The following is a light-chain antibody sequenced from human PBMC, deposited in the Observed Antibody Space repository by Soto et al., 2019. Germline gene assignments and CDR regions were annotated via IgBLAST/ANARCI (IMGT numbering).Light chain of an antibody. CDR3: AAWDDSLSGYVV. Sequence: QSVLTQPPSASGTPGQRVTISCSGSSSNIGSNYVYWYQQLPGTAPKLLIYSNNQRPSGVPDRFSGSKSGTSASLVISGLRSEDEADYYCAAWDDSLSGYVVFGGGTKLTVL. J-gene: IGLJ2*01. CDR1: SSNIGSNY. V-gene: IGLV1-47*01. CDR2: SNN.